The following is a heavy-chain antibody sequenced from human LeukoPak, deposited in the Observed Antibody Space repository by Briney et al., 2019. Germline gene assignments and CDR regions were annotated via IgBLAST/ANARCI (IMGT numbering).Heavy chain of an antibody. V-gene: IGHV4-59*08. J-gene: IGHJ5*02. CDR1: GGSITSDH. D-gene: IGHD5-24*01. Sequence: SETLSLTCTVSGGSITSDHWTWIRQPPGKGLEYIGYIFNIGSTKYNPSLKSRVTISVDTSKNQFSLKLRFVTAADTAVYYCARPTSPRDDLWFDPWGQGTLVTVSS. CDR3: ARPTSPRDDLWFDP. CDR2: IFNIGST.